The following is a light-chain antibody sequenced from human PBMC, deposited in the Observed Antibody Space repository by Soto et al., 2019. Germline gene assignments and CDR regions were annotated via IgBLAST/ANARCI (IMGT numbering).Light chain of an antibody. V-gene: IGLV2-14*03. CDR2: DVT. CDR1: SSDVGAYNY. CDR3: SSYITTTTRV. J-gene: IGLJ3*02. Sequence: QSALTQPASVSGSPGQSITISCTGTSSDVGAYNYVSWYQHHPGKAPKLIIYDVTNRPSGISNRFSGSKSGSTASLTISGLQAEDEADYYCSSYITTTTRVFGGGTKVT.